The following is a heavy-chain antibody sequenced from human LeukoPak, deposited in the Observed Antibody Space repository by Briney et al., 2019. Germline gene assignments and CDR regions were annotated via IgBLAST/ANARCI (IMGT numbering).Heavy chain of an antibody. J-gene: IGHJ3*02. V-gene: IGHV1-58*01. CDR3: AADPVVVIAIGAFDI. CDR1: GFTFTSSA. Sequence: GTSVKVSCKASGFTFTSSAVQWVRQARGQRLEWIGWIVVGSGNTNYAQKLQERVTITRDMSTGTAYMELSSLRSEDTAVYYCAADPVVVIAIGAFDIWGQGTMVTVSS. CDR2: IVVGSGNT. D-gene: IGHD2-21*01.